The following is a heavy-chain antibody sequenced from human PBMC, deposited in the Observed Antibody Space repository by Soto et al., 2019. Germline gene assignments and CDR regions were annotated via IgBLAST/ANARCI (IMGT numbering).Heavy chain of an antibody. Sequence: GGSLRLSCAASGFTFDDYAMHWVRQAPGKGLEWVSGISWNSGSIGYADSVRGRFTISRDNAKNSLYLQMNSLRAEDTALYYCAKDSGYSYGQNFDYWGQGTLVTVSS. CDR2: ISWNSGSI. CDR1: GFTFDDYA. J-gene: IGHJ4*02. V-gene: IGHV3-9*01. D-gene: IGHD5-18*01. CDR3: AKDSGYSYGQNFDY.